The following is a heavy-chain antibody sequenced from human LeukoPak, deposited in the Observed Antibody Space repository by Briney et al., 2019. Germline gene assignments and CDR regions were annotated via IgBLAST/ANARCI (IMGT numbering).Heavy chain of an antibody. CDR2: ISSSGSAI. CDR3: ARRCSSSSCYSFDH. CDR1: GFTFSDYY. Sequence: GGSLRLSCAASGFTFSDYYMSWIRQAPGKGLEWISSISSSGSAIYYADSVKGRFTISRDNAKKSLHLQMNSLRGEDTAVYYCARRCSSSSCYSFDHWGQGTLVTVSS. V-gene: IGHV3-11*04. J-gene: IGHJ4*02. D-gene: IGHD2-2*01.